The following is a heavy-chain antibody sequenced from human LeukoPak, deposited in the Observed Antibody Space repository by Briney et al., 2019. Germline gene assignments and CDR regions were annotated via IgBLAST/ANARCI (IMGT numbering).Heavy chain of an antibody. Sequence: SDTLSLTCAVSGGSISNSNWWSWGRQPPGKGLEWIGEVFHSGSTNYNPSLKSRVTVSVDKSKNQFSLKLNSVTAADTAVYYCARDLYGSGTRFDYWGQGTLVTVSS. CDR3: ARDLYGSGTRFDY. D-gene: IGHD3-10*01. CDR2: VFHSGST. V-gene: IGHV4-4*02. J-gene: IGHJ4*02. CDR1: GGSISNSNW.